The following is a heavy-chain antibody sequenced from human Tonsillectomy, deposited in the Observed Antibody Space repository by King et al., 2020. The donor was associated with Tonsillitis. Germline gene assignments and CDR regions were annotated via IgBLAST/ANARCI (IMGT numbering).Heavy chain of an antibody. CDR2: TYYSGST. CDR3: ARGYCSGGSCYSVDAFDI. CDR1: GGSISSGIFY. D-gene: IGHD2-15*01. V-gene: IGHV4-30-4*01. J-gene: IGHJ3*02. Sequence: QLQESGPGLVKPSQTLSLTCTVSGGSISSGIFYWCWIRQPPWKGLEWMGYTYYSGSTYYNPSLKSRGTIAVDTSKNHLSRNLSSVTAADTAVYYCARGYCSGGSCYSVDAFDIWGQGTMVTVSS.